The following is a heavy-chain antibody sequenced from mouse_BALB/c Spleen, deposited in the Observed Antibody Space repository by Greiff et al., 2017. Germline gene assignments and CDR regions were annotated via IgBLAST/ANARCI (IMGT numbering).Heavy chain of an antibody. D-gene: IGHD1-2*01. CDR2: IWAGGST. V-gene: IGHV2-9*02. CDR3: ARDDYYGLYYFDY. CDR1: GFSLTSYG. Sequence: QVQLQQSGPGLVAPSQSLSITCTVSGFSLTSYGVHWVRQPPGKGLEWLGVIWAGGSTNYNSALMSRLSISKDNSKSQVFLKMNSLQTDDTAMYYCARDDYYGLYYFDYWGQGTTLTVSS. J-gene: IGHJ2*01.